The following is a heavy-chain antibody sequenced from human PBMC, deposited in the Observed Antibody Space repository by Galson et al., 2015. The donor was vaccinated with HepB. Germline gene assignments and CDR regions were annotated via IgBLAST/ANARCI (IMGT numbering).Heavy chain of an antibody. Sequence: ETLSLTCTVSGGSISSYYWSWIRQPPGKGLEWIGYIYYSGSTNYNPSLKSRVTISVDTSKNQFSLKLSSVTAADTAVYYCARDAPYDSSGYYSNWYFDLWGRGTLVTVSS. D-gene: IGHD3-22*01. J-gene: IGHJ2*01. CDR2: IYYSGST. V-gene: IGHV4-59*01. CDR1: GGSISSYY. CDR3: ARDAPYDSSGYYSNWYFDL.